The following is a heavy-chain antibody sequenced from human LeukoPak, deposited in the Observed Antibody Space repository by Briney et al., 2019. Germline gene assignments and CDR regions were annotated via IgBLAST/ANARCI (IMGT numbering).Heavy chain of an antibody. Sequence: SAKVSCKASGGTFSKYTLSWVRQAPGQGLEWMGGIIPMFGKPNYAQKFQGRVTISADESTTTAYMELSSLRFEDTAVYYCARRSFDSSGSYFYYYNMDVWGTGTTVTVSS. J-gene: IGHJ6*04. V-gene: IGHV1-69*13. CDR1: GGTFSKYT. CDR3: ARRSFDSSGSYFYYYNMDV. D-gene: IGHD3-22*01. CDR2: IIPMFGKP.